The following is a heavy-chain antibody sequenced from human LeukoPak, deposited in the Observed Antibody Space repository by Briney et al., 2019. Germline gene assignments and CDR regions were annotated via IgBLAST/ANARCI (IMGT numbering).Heavy chain of an antibody. V-gene: IGHV5-51*01. CDR3: ARSVGYRDSSGYPFDY. J-gene: IGHJ4*02. Sequence: GESLKISCKSSGYSFTSYWIGWVRQMPGKGLEWMGIIFPGDSDTRYSPSFQGQVTISADKSISTAYLQWSSLKASDVAMYYCARSVGYRDSSGYPFDYWGRGTLVTASS. D-gene: IGHD3-22*01. CDR1: GYSFTSYW. CDR2: IFPGDSDT.